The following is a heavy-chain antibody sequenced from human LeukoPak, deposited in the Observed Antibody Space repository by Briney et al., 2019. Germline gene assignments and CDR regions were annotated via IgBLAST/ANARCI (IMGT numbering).Heavy chain of an antibody. CDR3: ARDRDYYDSSGFFDY. CDR1: GYTGTNYA. J-gene: IGHJ4*02. V-gene: IGHV1-18*01. Sequence: ASVKVSCNATGYTGTNYAISWVRHAPGQALEWMGWISGYNDNTNYAQKVQGRVTMTTDTSTSTAYMELRSLRSDDTAVYYCARDRDYYDSSGFFDYWGQGTLVTVSS. CDR2: ISGYNDNT. D-gene: IGHD3-22*01.